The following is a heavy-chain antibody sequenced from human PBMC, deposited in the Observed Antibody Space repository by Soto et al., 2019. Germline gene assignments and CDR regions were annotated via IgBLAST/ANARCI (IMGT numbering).Heavy chain of an antibody. CDR3: ARRAGSSSSGGVFDY. D-gene: IGHD6-6*01. CDR1: GYGFTSSW. Sequence: GESLKISCKVSGYGFTSSWIGWVRQMPGKGLEWMGIIYPGDSYTRYSPSFQGQVTISADKSIATAYLQWSSLKASDTAIYYCARRAGSSSSGGVFDYWGQGTLVTVSS. J-gene: IGHJ4*02. V-gene: IGHV5-51*01. CDR2: IYPGDSYT.